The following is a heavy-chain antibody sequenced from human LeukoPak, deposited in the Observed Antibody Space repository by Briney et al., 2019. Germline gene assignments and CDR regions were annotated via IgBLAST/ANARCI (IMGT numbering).Heavy chain of an antibody. V-gene: IGHV4-34*01. Sequence: SETLSLTCAVYGGSFSGYYWSWIRQPPGKGLEWIGEINHSGSTNYNPSLKSRVTISVDTSKNQFSLKLSSVTAADTAVYYCARDDTGYYYDSTGYDYWGQGTLVTVSS. CDR3: ARDDTGYYYDSTGYDY. CDR2: INHSGST. J-gene: IGHJ4*02. D-gene: IGHD3-22*01. CDR1: GGSFSGYY.